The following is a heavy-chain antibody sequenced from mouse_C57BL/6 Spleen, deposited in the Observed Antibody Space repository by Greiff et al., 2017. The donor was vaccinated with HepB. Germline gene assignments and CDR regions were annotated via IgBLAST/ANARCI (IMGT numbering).Heavy chain of an antibody. D-gene: IGHD4-1*01. J-gene: IGHJ3*01. V-gene: IGHV5-4*01. CDR1: GFTFSSYA. CDR2: ISDGGSYT. Sequence: EVQLVESGGGLVKPGGSLKLSCAASGFTFSSYAMSWVRQTPEKRLEWVATISDGGSYTYYPDNVKGRFTISRDNAKNNLYLQMSHLKSEDTAMYYCARRELVAYWSQGTLVTVSA. CDR3: ARRELVAY.